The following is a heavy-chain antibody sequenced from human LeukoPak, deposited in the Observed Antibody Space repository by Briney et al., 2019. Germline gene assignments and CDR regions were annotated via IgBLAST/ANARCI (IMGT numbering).Heavy chain of an antibody. D-gene: IGHD3-22*01. CDR1: GYTFTSYG. J-gene: IGHJ1*01. CDR3: ARDPYYYDSSGYPKYFQH. Sequence: ASVKVSCKASGYTFTSYGISWVRQAPGQRLEWMGWISAYNGNTNYAQKLQGRVTMTTDTSTSTAYMELRSLRSDDTAVYYCARDPYYYDSSGYPKYFQHWGQGTLVTVSS. CDR2: ISAYNGNT. V-gene: IGHV1-18*01.